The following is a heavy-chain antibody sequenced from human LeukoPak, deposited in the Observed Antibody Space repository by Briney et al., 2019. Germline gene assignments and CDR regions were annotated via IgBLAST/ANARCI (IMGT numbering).Heavy chain of an antibody. CDR1: GGSISSGSYY. Sequence: SSETLSLTCTVSGGSISSGSYYWSWIRQPAGKGLEWIGRIYTSGSTNYNPFLKSRVTISVDTSKNQFSLKLSSVTAADTAVYYCARDRLWFGELSDYYYMDVWGKGTTVTISS. CDR3: ARDRLWFGELSDYYYMDV. J-gene: IGHJ6*03. D-gene: IGHD3-10*01. CDR2: IYTSGST. V-gene: IGHV4-61*02.